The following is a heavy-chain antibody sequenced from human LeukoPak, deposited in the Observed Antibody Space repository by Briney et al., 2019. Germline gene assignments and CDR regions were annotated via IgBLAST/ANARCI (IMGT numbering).Heavy chain of an antibody. CDR3: ARAAVTAIDY. Sequence: SETLSLTCTVSGGSISSDNYHWSWIRQPAGKGLEWIGRIYTSGTTNYNPSLKSRVTISVDTSKNQFSLKLSSVTAADTAVYYCARAAVTAIDYWGQGTLVTVSS. J-gene: IGHJ4*02. D-gene: IGHD2-21*02. V-gene: IGHV4-61*02. CDR2: IYTSGTT. CDR1: GGSISSDNYH.